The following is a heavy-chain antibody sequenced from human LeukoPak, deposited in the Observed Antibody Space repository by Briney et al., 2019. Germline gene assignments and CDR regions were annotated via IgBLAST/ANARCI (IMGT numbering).Heavy chain of an antibody. Sequence: SQTLSLTCTVSGGSISSGSYYWSWIRQPAGKGLEWIGRIYTSGSTNYNPSLKSRVTISVDTSKNQFSLKLSSVTAADTAVYYCASVVYSYGSGIPYYFDYWGQGTLVTVSS. CDR3: ASVVYSYGSGIPYYFDY. D-gene: IGHD3-10*01. CDR1: GGSISSGSYY. J-gene: IGHJ4*02. CDR2: IYTSGST. V-gene: IGHV4-61*02.